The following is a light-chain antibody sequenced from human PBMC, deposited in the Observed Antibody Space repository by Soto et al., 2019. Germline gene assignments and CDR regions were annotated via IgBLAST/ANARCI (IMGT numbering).Light chain of an antibody. J-gene: IGKJ4*01. CDR3: QQKVT. CDR1: QSISSW. CDR2: KAS. Sequence: EIQMTHSPSTLSASVGDRVTITCRASQSISSWLAWYQQKPGKAPKLLIYKASSLESGVPSRFSGSGSGTEFTLTISSLQPDDFATYYCQQKVTFGGGTKVDIK. V-gene: IGKV1-5*03.